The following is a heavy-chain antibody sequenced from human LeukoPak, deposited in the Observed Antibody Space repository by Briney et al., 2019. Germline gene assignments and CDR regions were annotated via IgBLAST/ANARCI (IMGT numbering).Heavy chain of an antibody. CDR2: ISSAGRYI. CDR3: ARDADLYTRGTYRYPRFDP. CDR1: GFTFSSYS. J-gene: IGHJ5*02. D-gene: IGHD3-16*02. Sequence: GGSLRLSCEASGFTFSSYSMHWVRQAPGKGLEWVSSISSAGRYIYYADSVKGRFTISRDNAKNSLYLQMSSLRAGDTAVYYCARDADLYTRGTYRYPRFDPWGQGMLVTVSS. V-gene: IGHV3-21*01.